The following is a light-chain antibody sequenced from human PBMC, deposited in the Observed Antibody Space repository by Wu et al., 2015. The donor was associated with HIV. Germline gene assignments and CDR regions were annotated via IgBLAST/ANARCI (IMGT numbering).Light chain of an antibody. V-gene: IGKV1-5*03. CDR3: QQYNTFPLT. J-gene: IGKJ4*01. CDR2: RAS. Sequence: DIQMTQSPSTLSASIGDRVTITCRASQSISTWLAWYQQKPGKAPKLLIYRASTLESGVPSRFSGSGSGTEFTLSISSQQPDDFATYYCQQYNTFPLTFGGGTKVEIK. CDR1: QSISTW.